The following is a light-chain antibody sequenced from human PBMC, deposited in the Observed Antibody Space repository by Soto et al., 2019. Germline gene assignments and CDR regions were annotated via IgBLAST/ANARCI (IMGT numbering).Light chain of an antibody. Sequence: DIQMTQSPTSLSASVGDRVTITCRARQGIRNFVAWYQQKTGKAPKLPIYAASTFQSGGQSRFSTSAPGTDFTLTSNSLQPEDVTTYSCQKYSSVPVFGPGTKVEIK. J-gene: IGKJ3*01. V-gene: IGKV1-27*01. CDR3: QKYSSVPV. CDR1: QGIRNF. CDR2: AAS.